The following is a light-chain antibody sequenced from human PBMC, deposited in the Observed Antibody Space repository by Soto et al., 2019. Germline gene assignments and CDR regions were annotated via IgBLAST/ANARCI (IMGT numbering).Light chain of an antibody. CDR1: QSVSTY. CDR2: DAS. V-gene: IGKV3-11*01. CDR3: QQRADWPAT. Sequence: EIVLTQSPGTLSLSPGERAILSCRASQSVSTYLAWYQQKPGQAPRLLIFDASNRATGIPARFSGSGSGTDFTLTISSLEPEDFAVYYCQQRADWPATFGPGTKVDIK. J-gene: IGKJ3*01.